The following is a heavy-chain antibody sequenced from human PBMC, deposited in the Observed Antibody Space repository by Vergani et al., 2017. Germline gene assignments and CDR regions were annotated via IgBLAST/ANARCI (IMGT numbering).Heavy chain of an antibody. J-gene: IGHJ4*02. CDR1: GFTFSRYG. V-gene: IGHV3-30*02. D-gene: IGHD1-26*01. CDR3: AKSLGGSGSYPEGFDY. CDR2: IRYDGSNK. Sequence: QVQLVESGGGIVQPGGSLRLSCAASGFTFSRYGMHWVRQAPGKGLEWVAFIRYDGSNKYYADSVKGRFTISRDNSKNTLYLQMNSLRAEDTAVYYCAKSLGGSGSYPEGFDYWGQGTLVTVSS.